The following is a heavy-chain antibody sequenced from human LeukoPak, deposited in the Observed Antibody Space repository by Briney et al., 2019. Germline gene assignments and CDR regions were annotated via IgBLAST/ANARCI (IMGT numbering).Heavy chain of an antibody. CDR3: ARGREYSLGPWFDP. J-gene: IGHJ5*02. CDR2: IYYSGST. Sequence: SETLSLTCTVSGGSISSSSYYWGWIRQPPGKGLEWIGSIYYSGSTYYNPSLKSRVTISVGTSKNQFSLKLSSVTAADTAVYYCARGREYSLGPWFDPWGQGTLVTVSS. CDR1: GGSISSSSYY. D-gene: IGHD2/OR15-2a*01. V-gene: IGHV4-39*07.